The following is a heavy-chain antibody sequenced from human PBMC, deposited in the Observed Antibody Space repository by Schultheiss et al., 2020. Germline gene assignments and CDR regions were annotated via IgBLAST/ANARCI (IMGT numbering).Heavy chain of an antibody. V-gene: IGHV4-61*08. CDR3: ASDPSVAGTGFDY. Sequence: SETLSLTCAVSGGSISSGGYSWSWIRQPPGKGLEWIGYIYYSGSTNYNPSLKSRVTISVDTSKNQFSLKLSSVTAADTAVYYCASDPSVAGTGFDYWGQGTLVTVSS. D-gene: IGHD6-19*01. J-gene: IGHJ4*02. CDR1: GGSISSGGYS. CDR2: IYYSGST.